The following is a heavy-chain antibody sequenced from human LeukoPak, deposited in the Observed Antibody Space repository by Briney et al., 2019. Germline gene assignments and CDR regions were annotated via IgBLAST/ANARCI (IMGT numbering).Heavy chain of an antibody. D-gene: IGHD1-20*01. V-gene: IGHV1-2*02. Sequence: ASVKVSCKASGGTFSSYAISWVRQAPGQGLEWMGGIIPNSGGTNYAQKFQGRVTMTRDTSISTAYMELSRLRSDDTAVYYCARDVTGTLGGWGQGTLATVSS. CDR2: IIPNSGGT. J-gene: IGHJ4*02. CDR1: GGTFSSYA. CDR3: ARDVTGTLGG.